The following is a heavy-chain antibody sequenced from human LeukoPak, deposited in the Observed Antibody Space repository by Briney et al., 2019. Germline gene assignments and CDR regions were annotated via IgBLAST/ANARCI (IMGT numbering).Heavy chain of an antibody. J-gene: IGHJ6*03. V-gene: IGHV4-34*01. D-gene: IGHD6-13*01. CDR3: ARGRTYSSSWYPVKYYYYYYYMDV. CDR1: GGSFSGYY. Sequence: PSETLSLTCAVYGGSFSGYYWSWIRQPPGKGLEWIGEINHSGSTNYNPSLKSRVTISVDTSKNQFSLKLSSVTAADTAVYYCARGRTYSSSWYPVKYYYYYYYMDVWGKGTTVTVSS. CDR2: INHSGST.